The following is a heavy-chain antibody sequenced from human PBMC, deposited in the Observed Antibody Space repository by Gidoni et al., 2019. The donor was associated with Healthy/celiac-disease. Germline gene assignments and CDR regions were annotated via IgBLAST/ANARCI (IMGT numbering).Heavy chain of an antibody. V-gene: IGHV4-59*01. Sequence: QVQLQESGPGLVKPSETLSLTCTVSGGSISSYYWSWIRQPPGKGLEWIGYIYYSGSTNYNPSLKSRVTISVDTSKNQFSLKLSSVTAADTAVYYCAREYCSGGSCSSGGWFDPWGQGTLVTVSS. CDR2: IYYSGST. CDR1: GGSISSYY. D-gene: IGHD2-15*01. CDR3: AREYCSGGSCSSGGWFDP. J-gene: IGHJ5*02.